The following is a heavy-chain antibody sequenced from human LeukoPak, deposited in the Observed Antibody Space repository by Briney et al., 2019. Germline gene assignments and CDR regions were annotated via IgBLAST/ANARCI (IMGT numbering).Heavy chain of an antibody. J-gene: IGHJ4*02. CDR1: GFTFSTYA. CDR3: ARGEVRIAAAGTRDGY. D-gene: IGHD6-13*01. Sequence: GGSLRLSCAASGFTFSTYAMNWVRQAPGKGLEWVAVISYDGRQNYYADSVKGRFTISRDNAKNSLYLQMNSLRAEDTAVYYCARGEVRIAAAGTRDGYWGQGTLVTVSS. V-gene: IGHV3-30*04. CDR2: ISYDGRQN.